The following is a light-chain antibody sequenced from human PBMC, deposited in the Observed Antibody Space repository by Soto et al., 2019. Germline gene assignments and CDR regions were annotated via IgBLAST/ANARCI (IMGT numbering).Light chain of an antibody. Sequence: DIQLTQSPSTLSGSVGDRVTITCRASQTISSWLAWYQQKPGKAPKLLIYKASTLKSGVPSRFSGSGSGTEFTLTISSLQPVFFATRCSQQCNSFPFTFVLG. J-gene: IGKJ3*01. CDR3: QQCNSFPFT. V-gene: IGKV1-5*03. CDR1: QTISSW. CDR2: KAS.